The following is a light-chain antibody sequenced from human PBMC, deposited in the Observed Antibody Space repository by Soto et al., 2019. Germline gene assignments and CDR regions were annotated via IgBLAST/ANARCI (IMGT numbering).Light chain of an antibody. V-gene: IGKV3-11*01. Sequence: EIVLTQSPATLSLSPGERATLSCRASQSVSSYLAWYQQRPGQAPRLLIYDASNRATGIPARFSGSGSGTDFTLTISSLEPEDFAVYHCQQYGSSPTTFGQGTKVDI. CDR2: DAS. J-gene: IGKJ1*01. CDR1: QSVSSY. CDR3: QQYGSSPTT.